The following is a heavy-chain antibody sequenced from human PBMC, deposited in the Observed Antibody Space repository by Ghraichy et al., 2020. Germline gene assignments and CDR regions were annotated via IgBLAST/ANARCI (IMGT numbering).Heavy chain of an antibody. CDR3: ATDLSARYGS. CDR1: GFTFSNFW. D-gene: IGHD3-10*01. CDR2: MNEDGNIR. V-gene: IGHV3-74*01. Sequence: GGSLRLSCAASGFTFSNFWMHWVRQDPGKGLVWVSRMNEDGNIRNYADSVKGRFTISRDNAKNTLYLQMNSLRVEDSAVYYCATDLSARYGSWGQGTLVTVSS. J-gene: IGHJ5*02.